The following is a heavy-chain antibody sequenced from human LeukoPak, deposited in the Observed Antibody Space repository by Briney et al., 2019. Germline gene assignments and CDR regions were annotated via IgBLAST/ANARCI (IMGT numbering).Heavy chain of an antibody. CDR3: AHRRYTAGYNWFDP. Sequence: SGPTLVNPTQTLTLTCTFSGFSLNTSGGGVGWIRQPQGKALEWLALIYWDDDKRYSPSLKSRLTITKDTSKNQVVLTMTNMDTVDTATYYCAHRRYTAGYNWFDPWGQGTLVTVSS. V-gene: IGHV2-5*02. D-gene: IGHD5-18*01. J-gene: IGHJ5*02. CDR1: GFSLNTSGGG. CDR2: IYWDDDK.